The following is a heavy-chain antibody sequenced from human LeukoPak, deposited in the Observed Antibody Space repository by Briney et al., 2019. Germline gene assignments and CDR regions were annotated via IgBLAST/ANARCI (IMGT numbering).Heavy chain of an antibody. D-gene: IGHD1-7*01. CDR3: AKETTRGYYYCYGMDV. CDR1: GFTFSSYG. J-gene: IGHJ6*02. CDR2: ISYDGSNK. V-gene: IGHV3-30*18. Sequence: GRSLRLSCAASGFTFSSYGMHWVRQAPGKGLEWVAVISYDGSNKYYADSVKGRFTISRDNSKNTLYLQMNSLRAEDTAVYYCAKETTRGYYYCYGMDVWGQGTTVTVSS.